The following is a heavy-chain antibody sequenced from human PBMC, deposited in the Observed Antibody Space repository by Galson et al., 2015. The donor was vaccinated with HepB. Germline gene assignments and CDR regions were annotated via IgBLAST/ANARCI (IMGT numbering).Heavy chain of an antibody. CDR2: TYSNGHT. CDR3: ARGRDVAYYGMDA. CDR1: GFTVSSGY. D-gene: IGHD2-21*01. V-gene: IGHV3-53*01. Sequence: SLRLSCAASGFTVSSGYMTWVRQAPGKGLEWVSLTYSNGHTYYADAVKGRFTISRDESKNTLQLQMNSLRVEDTAVYYCARGRDVAYYGMDAWGQGTTVTVSS. J-gene: IGHJ6*02.